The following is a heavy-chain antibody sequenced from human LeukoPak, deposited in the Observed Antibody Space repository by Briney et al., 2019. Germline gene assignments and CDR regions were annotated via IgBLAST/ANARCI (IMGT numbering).Heavy chain of an antibody. CDR1: GYTFTSYD. Sequence: ASVKVSCKASGYTFTSYDINWVRQATGQGLEWMGWMNPNSGNTGYAQKFQGRVTMTRNTSISTAYMELSSLRSEDTAVYYCARGGKDTSVLYYYYYMDVWGKGTTVTVSS. CDR3: ARGGKDTSVLYYYYYMDV. D-gene: IGHD5/OR15-5a*01. J-gene: IGHJ6*03. V-gene: IGHV1-8*01. CDR2: MNPNSGNT.